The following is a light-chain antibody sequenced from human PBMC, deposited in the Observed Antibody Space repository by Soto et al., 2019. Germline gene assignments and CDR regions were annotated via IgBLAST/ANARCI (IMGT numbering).Light chain of an antibody. Sequence: DIQMTQSPSTLSASVGDSVTITCRASENINGWLAWYQVKPGKAPKLLIYDASSLESGVPSRFRGSGAGTQFLLTISSLQPDDFATYYCQHNKPYATWTFGLGTKVDIK. CDR2: DAS. CDR3: QHNKPYATWT. J-gene: IGKJ1*01. V-gene: IGKV1-5*01. CDR1: ENINGW.